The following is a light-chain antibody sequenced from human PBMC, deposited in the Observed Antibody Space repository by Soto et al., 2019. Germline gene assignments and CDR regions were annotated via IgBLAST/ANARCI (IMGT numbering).Light chain of an antibody. V-gene: IGKV3-15*01. J-gene: IGKJ1*01. CDR2: AAS. Sequence: EIVMTQSPATLSVSPGERATVSCRASQTVSSNLAWYQQRPGQAPRLLMYAASTRATGIPARFSGSGSGTEFTLTISSLQSEDFAVYYCQQHNNWPPWTFGQGTKVEIK. CDR1: QTVSSN. CDR3: QQHNNWPPWT.